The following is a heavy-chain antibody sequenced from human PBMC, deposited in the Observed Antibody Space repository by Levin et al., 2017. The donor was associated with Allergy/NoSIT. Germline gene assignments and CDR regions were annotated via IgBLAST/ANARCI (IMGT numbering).Heavy chain of an antibody. D-gene: IGHD6-13*01. CDR2: ITGTGGRT. V-gene: IGHV3-23*01. J-gene: IGHJ4*02. CDR1: GFTFSSYA. CDR3: AKGGSSWLFDY. Sequence: GESLKISCAASGFTFSSYAMSWVRQAPGKGLEWVSSITGTGGRTHHADSVKGRFTISRDNSKNTLYLQMSSLRADDTAVYYCAKGGSSWLFDYWGQGTLFTVSS.